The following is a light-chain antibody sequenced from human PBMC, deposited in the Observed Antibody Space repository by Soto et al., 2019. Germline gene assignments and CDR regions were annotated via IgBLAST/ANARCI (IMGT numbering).Light chain of an antibody. CDR1: QSVSSAN. CDR3: HQYGNSPQT. V-gene: IGKV3-20*01. Sequence: IMLTHSPVTLSLSPGARATLSCRARQSVSSANLACYQQKPGQARRLLIYGASSRATGIPDRYRGSGSGTVFSLTSSILEPDDCEGYYCHQYGNSPQTFGQGTNVDIK. J-gene: IGKJ1*01. CDR2: GAS.